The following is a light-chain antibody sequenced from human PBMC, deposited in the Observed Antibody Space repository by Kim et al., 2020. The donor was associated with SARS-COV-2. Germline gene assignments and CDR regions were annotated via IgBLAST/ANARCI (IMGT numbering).Light chain of an antibody. V-gene: IGLV3-19*01. J-gene: IGLJ2*01. CDR3: NSRDSNDNVV. CDR2: GKN. Sequence: AVGQTVRITCRGDGLRSYYATWYQQKPGQAPILVIYGKNNRPSGIPDRFSGSSSGNTASLTITGTQAGDEADYYCNSRDSNDNVVFGGGTKLTVL. CDR1: GLRSYY.